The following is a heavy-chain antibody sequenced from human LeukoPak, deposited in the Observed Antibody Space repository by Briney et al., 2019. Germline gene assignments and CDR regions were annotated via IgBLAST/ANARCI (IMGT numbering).Heavy chain of an antibody. CDR2: IYYSGST. V-gene: IGHV4-59*08. J-gene: IGHJ5*02. CDR1: GGSISSYY. D-gene: IGHD3-10*01. CDR3: ARQRKGRYYGSGVNWFDP. Sequence: PSETLSLTCTVSGGSISSYYWSWIRQPPGKGLEWIGYIYYSGSTNYNPSLKSRVTISVDTSKNQFSLKLSSVTAADTAVYYCARQRKGRYYGSGVNWFDPWGQGTLVTVSS.